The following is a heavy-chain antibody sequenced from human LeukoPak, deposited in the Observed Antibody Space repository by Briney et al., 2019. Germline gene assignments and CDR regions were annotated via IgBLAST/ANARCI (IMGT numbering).Heavy chain of an antibody. CDR1: GYIFTTYW. J-gene: IGHJ5*02. CDR3: ARSYDSYGGGWFDP. V-gene: IGHV5-51*01. CDR2: IYPGDSDT. D-gene: IGHD3-22*01. Sequence: GESLKISCKGSGYIFTTYWIGWVRQMPGKGLEWMGIIYPGDSDTTYSPSFQGQVTISADKSISTAYLQWSGLKASDTAMYYCARSYDSYGGGWFDPWGQGTLVTVSS.